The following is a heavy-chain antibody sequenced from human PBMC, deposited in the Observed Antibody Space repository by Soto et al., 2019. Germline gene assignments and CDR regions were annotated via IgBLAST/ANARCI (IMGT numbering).Heavy chain of an antibody. CDR3: ARGEWELQRTLRY. D-gene: IGHD1-26*01. CDR2: MNPNSGNT. J-gene: IGHJ4*02. CDR1: GYTFTSYD. V-gene: IGHV1-8*01. Sequence: QVQLVQSGAEVKKPGASVKVSCKASGYTFTSYDINWVRQATGQGLEWMGWMNPNSGNTGYAQKCQGRVTMTRTTSISTAYMELSSLRSADAAVYYCARGEWELQRTLRYWGQGTLVTVSS.